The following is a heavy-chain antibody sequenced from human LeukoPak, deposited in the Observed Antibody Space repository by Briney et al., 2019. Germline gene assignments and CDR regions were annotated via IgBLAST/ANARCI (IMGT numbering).Heavy chain of an antibody. Sequence: GGSLRLSCAASGFTFSSYAMHWVRQAPGKGLEWVAVISYDGSNKYYADSVKGRFTISRDNSKNTLYLQVNSLRAEDTAVYYCARDSAVWFGESFDAFDIWGQGTMVTVSS. D-gene: IGHD3-10*01. CDR3: ARDSAVWFGESFDAFDI. CDR2: ISYDGSNK. J-gene: IGHJ3*02. CDR1: GFTFSSYA. V-gene: IGHV3-30-3*01.